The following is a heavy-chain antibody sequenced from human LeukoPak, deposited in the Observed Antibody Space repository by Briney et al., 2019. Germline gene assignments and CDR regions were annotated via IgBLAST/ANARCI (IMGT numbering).Heavy chain of an antibody. D-gene: IGHD6-19*01. CDR3: ATEYSSGWYGY. Sequence: SETLSLTCTVSGGSISSYYWSWIRQPPGKGLEWIGYIYYSGSTNHNPSLKSRVTISVDTSKNQFSLKLSSVTAADTAVYYCATEYSSGWYGYWGQGTLVTVSS. CDR1: GGSISSYY. CDR2: IYYSGST. V-gene: IGHV4-59*08. J-gene: IGHJ4*02.